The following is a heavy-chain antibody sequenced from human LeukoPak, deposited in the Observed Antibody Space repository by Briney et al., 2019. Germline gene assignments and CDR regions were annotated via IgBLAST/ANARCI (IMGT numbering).Heavy chain of an antibody. J-gene: IGHJ6*02. V-gene: IGHV1-46*01. Sequence: ASVKVSCKASGYTFTSNYIHWVRQAPGQGLEWMGMIYPRDGSTSYAQKFQGRVTVTRDTSTSTVHMELSGLRSEDRAVYYCAREDTAMAKFYYYYGMDVWGQGTTVTVSS. CDR2: IYPRDGST. CDR3: AREDTAMAKFYYYYGMDV. D-gene: IGHD5-18*01. CDR1: GYTFTSNY.